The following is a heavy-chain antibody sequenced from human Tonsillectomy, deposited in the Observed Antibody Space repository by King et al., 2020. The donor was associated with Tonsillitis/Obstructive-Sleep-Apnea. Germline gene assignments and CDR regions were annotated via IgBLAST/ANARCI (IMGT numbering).Heavy chain of an antibody. CDR3: AKDLIIAESGTPGDAFDI. D-gene: IGHD6-13*01. Sequence: VQLVESGGGLVQPGRSLRLSCAASGFTLDDYDMYWVRQATGKGLEWVSGISWNSGSRVYADSVKGRFTISRDNAKDSLYLQMNSLRVEDTALYYCAKDLIIAESGTPGDAFDIWGQGTMVTVSS. J-gene: IGHJ3*02. V-gene: IGHV3-9*01. CDR1: GFTLDDYD. CDR2: ISWNSGSR.